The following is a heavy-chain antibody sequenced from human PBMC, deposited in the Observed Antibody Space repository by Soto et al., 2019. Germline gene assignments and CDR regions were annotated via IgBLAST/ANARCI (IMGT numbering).Heavy chain of an antibody. CDR3: ARLIGDSWLDT. D-gene: IGHD2-8*01. CDR2: TYYRSNWYT. V-gene: IGHV6-1*01. J-gene: IGHJ5*02. Sequence: PSETLPICWAISGHRVSTNSANSDWLRQSPSRGLEWLGRTYYRSNWYTDYAVSVKGRITISPDTSNNQLSLQLNSVTPDDTAVYYCARLIGDSWLDTWGQGTLVTVYS. CDR1: GHRVSTNSAN.